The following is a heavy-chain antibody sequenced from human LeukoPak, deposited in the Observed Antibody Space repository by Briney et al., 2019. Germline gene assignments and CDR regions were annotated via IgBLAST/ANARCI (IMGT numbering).Heavy chain of an antibody. Sequence: ASVKVSCKASGYTFTGYYMHWVRQAPGQGLEWMGWINPNSGGTNYAQKFQGRVTMTRDTSISTAYMELSRLRSDDTAVYYCARSHYDILTGSPYWRQGTLVTVSS. D-gene: IGHD3-9*01. CDR1: GYTFTGYY. V-gene: IGHV1-2*02. CDR2: INPNSGGT. J-gene: IGHJ4*02. CDR3: ARSHYDILTGSPY.